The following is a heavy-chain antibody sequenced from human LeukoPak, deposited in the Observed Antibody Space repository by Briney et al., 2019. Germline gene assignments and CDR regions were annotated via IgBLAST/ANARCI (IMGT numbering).Heavy chain of an antibody. D-gene: IGHD2-15*01. J-gene: IGHJ5*02. CDR1: GGSFSGYS. Sequence: SETLSLTCAVYGGSFSGYSWSWIRQPPGKGLEWIGEINHSGSTNYNPSLKSRVTISVDTSKNQFSLKLSSVTAADTAVYYCARRRTTYCSGGSCYSAWVSWFDPWGQGTLVTVSS. CDR3: ARRRTTYCSGGSCYSAWVSWFDP. V-gene: IGHV4-34*01. CDR2: INHSGST.